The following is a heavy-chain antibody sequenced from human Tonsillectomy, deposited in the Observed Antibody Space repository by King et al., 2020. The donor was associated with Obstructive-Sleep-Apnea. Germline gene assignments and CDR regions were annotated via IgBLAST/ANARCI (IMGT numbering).Heavy chain of an antibody. Sequence: VQLVESGGGGVQPGRSLRLSCAASGFTFSTYSMHWVRQAPGKGLEWVAVIVLDGNNQYYADSVKGRFTISRDNSKKTPFLQMNSLRSEDTAVYYCAREDRVGATYFLDYWGQGTLVTVSS. CDR3: AREDRVGATYFLDY. J-gene: IGHJ4*02. V-gene: IGHV3-30-3*01. CDR2: IVLDGNNQ. CDR1: GFTFSTYS. D-gene: IGHD1-26*01.